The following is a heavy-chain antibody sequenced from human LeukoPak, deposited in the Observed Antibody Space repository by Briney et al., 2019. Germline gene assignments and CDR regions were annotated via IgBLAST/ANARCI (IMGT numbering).Heavy chain of an antibody. CDR3: ASTPSGSSAWYYFDK. D-gene: IGHD6-19*01. V-gene: IGHV4-39*01. CDR1: GGSISSSSYY. CDR2: IYYSGSS. J-gene: IGHJ4*02. Sequence: SETLSLTCTVSGGSISSSSYYWGWIRQPPGKGLEWIGSIYYSGSSYYNPSLKSRVTISVHTSKNQFSLKLSSVTAADTAVYYCASTPSGSSAWYYFDKWGQGTLVTVSS.